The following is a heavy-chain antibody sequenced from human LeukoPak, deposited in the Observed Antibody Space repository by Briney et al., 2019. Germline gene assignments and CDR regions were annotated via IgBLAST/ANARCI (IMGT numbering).Heavy chain of an antibody. J-gene: IGHJ1*01. V-gene: IGHV3-23*01. CDR2: TSGSGGSI. CDR1: GFAFSTYA. Sequence: SGGSLRLSCAASGFAFSTYAMSWVRQAPGKGLEWVSATSGSGGSIYYADSVKGRFTVSRDNSKNTLYLQMNTLRAEDTAVYYCAKDEDARPMYFQDWGQGTLVTVSS. CDR3: AKDEDARPMYFQD. D-gene: IGHD3-10*02.